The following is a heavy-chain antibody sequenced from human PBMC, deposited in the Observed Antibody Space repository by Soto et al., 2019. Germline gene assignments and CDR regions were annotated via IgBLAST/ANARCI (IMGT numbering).Heavy chain of an antibody. CDR2: IRSKAYGGTT. Sequence: GGSLRLSCTASGFTFGDYAMSWFRQAPGKGLEWVGFIRSKAYGGTTEYAASVKGRFTISRDDSKSIAYLQMNSLKTEDTAVYYCTRECEYYDFWSGYYSSRDYYYYMDVWGKGTTVTVSS. V-gene: IGHV3-49*03. J-gene: IGHJ6*03. D-gene: IGHD3-3*01. CDR1: GFTFGDYA. CDR3: TRECEYYDFWSGYYSSRDYYYYMDV.